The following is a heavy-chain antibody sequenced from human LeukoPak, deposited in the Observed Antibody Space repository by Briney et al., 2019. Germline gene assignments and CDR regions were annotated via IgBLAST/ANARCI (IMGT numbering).Heavy chain of an antibody. CDR1: DGSISSYY. Sequence: PSETLSLTCTASDGSISSYYWSWIRQPPGKGLEWIGYISYSGSTNYNPSLKSRVTISVDTSRNQFSLKLSSVTAADTAVYYCARGRLGGSGSYYNVVDYWGQGTLVTVSS. CDR2: ISYSGST. V-gene: IGHV4-59*01. D-gene: IGHD3-10*01. J-gene: IGHJ4*02. CDR3: ARGRLGGSGSYYNVVDY.